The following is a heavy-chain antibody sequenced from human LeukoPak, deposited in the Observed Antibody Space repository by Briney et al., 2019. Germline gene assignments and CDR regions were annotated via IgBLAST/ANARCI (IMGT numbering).Heavy chain of an antibody. CDR2: MSPDNGNT. CDR3: ASNPPRTGDFNS. CDR1: GYTLTDYY. Sequence: ASVKVSCKASGYTLTDYYMHWVRQATGQGLEWLGWMSPDNGNTGYAQKFQGRVTMTRDTSISTAYMELSSLRSEDTAVYYCASNPPRTGDFNSWGQGALVTVSS. J-gene: IGHJ4*02. V-gene: IGHV1-8*02. D-gene: IGHD7-27*01.